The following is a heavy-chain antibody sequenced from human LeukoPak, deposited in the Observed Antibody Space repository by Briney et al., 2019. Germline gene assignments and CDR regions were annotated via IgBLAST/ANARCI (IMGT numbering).Heavy chain of an antibody. CDR2: IYGGGST. Sequence: GGSLRLSCAATGLIVSSNFMSWVRQAPGKGLEWVSVIYGGGSTYYADSVKGRFTISRDTPKNTLYLQKNSLRVEDTAVYYCAGWPVGWYGEDSWGQGTRVTVSS. J-gene: IGHJ4*02. V-gene: IGHV3-53*01. D-gene: IGHD6-19*01. CDR3: AGWPVGWYGEDS. CDR1: GLIVSSNF.